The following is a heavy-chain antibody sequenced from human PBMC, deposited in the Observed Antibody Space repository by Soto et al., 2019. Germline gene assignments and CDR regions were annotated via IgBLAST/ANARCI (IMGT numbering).Heavy chain of an antibody. J-gene: IGHJ4*02. CDR2: IKADGSER. Sequence: GGSLRLSCVASGFTFTDYWMSWVRQAPGKGLEWVANIKADGSERYYVDSVKGRFTISRDSAKNSIYLQMISLRAEDTAIYYCTRQTLVVPVFDYWGQGALVTVSS. CDR1: GFTFTDYW. V-gene: IGHV3-7*01. D-gene: IGHD2-15*01. CDR3: TRQTLVVPVFDY.